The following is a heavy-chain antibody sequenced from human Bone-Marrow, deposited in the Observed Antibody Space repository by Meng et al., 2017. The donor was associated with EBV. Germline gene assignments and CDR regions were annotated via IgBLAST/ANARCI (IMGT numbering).Heavy chain of an antibody. D-gene: IGHD4-11*01. CDR1: GYTFTGHY. CDR2: IDPNSGGA. CDR3: ARASDYGNDLDY. V-gene: IGHV1-2*06. J-gene: IGHJ4*02. Sequence: HVQLVQSGGEVKKPGASVKVSCKASGYTFTGHYMHWVRQAPGQGLEWMGRIDPNSGGADYAQKFQGGVTMTRDTSISTFYMELSRLTSDDTAVYFCARASDYGNDLDYWGQGTLVTVSS.